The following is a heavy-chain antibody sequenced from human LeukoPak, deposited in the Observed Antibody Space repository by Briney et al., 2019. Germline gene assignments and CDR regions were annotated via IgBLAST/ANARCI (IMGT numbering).Heavy chain of an antibody. CDR1: GGSISSSSYY. CDR3: ARHTAGRYFDWLLESSENWFDP. J-gene: IGHJ5*02. D-gene: IGHD3-9*01. Sequence: SETLSLTCTVSGGSISSSSYYWGWIRQPLGKGLEWIGSIYYSGSTYYNPSLKSRVTISVDTSKNQFSLKLSSVTAADTAVYYCARHTAGRYFDWLLESSENWFDPWGQGTLVTVSS. V-gene: IGHV4-39*01. CDR2: IYYSGST.